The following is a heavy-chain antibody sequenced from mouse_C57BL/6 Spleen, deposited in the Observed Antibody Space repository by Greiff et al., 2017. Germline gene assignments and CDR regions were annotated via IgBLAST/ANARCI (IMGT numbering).Heavy chain of an antibody. CDR1: GYTFTSYW. CDR2: IYPSDSET. J-gene: IGHJ2*01. CDR3: ARSLGGGAFDY. Sequence: QVQLQQPGAELVRPGSSVKLSCKASGYTFTSYWMDWVKQRPGQGLEWIGNIYPSDSETHYNQKFKDKATLTVDKSSSTAYMQLSSLTSEDSAVYYFARSLGGGAFDYWGQGTTLTVSS. D-gene: IGHD4-1*01. V-gene: IGHV1-61*01.